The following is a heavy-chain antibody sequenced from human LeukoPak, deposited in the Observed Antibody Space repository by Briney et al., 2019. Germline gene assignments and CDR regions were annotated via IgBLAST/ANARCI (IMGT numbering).Heavy chain of an antibody. Sequence: GGSLRLSCAASGFTFSSYGMHWVRQAPGKGLEWVAVISYDGSNKYYADSVKGRFTISRDNSKNTLYLQMNSLRAEDTAIYYCAKDHRTSTWPFDYWGQGTLVSVSS. J-gene: IGHJ4*02. CDR2: ISYDGSNK. D-gene: IGHD2-2*01. V-gene: IGHV3-30*18. CDR3: AKDHRTSTWPFDY. CDR1: GFTFSSYG.